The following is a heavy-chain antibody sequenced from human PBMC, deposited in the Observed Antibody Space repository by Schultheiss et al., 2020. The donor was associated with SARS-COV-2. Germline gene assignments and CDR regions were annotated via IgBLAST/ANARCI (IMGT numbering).Heavy chain of an antibody. J-gene: IGHJ5*02. CDR1: GFTFSSYA. CDR3: VRGARYNWNDAGWFDP. Sequence: GSLRLSCAASGFTFSSYAMHWVRQAPGKGLEWIGSIYYSGSTYYNPSLKSRVTISVDTSKNQFSLKLSSVTAADTAVYYCVRGARYNWNDAGWFDPWGQGTLVTVSS. CDR2: IYYSGST. D-gene: IGHD1-20*01. V-gene: IGHV4-38-2*01.